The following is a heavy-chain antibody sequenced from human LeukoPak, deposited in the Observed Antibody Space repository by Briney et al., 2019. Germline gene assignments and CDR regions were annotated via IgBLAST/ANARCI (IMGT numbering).Heavy chain of an antibody. CDR2: IKQDGSDK. J-gene: IGHJ4*02. CDR1: GFTFSYFW. D-gene: IGHD2-2*01. CDR3: ARMFSSSWDDYFDY. V-gene: IGHV3-7*01. Sequence: GGSLRLSCAASGFTFSYFWVSWVRQAPGKGLEWVANIKQDGSDKYYVDSVRGRFTISRDNAKNSLYLQMNSLRGEDTAVYYCARMFSSSWDDYFDYWGQGALVTVSS.